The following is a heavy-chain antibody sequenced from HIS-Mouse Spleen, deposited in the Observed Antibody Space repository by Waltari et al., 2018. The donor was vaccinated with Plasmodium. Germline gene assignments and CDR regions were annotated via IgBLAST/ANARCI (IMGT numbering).Heavy chain of an antibody. CDR2: IRGRGGST. J-gene: IGHJ4*02. CDR1: GFTFSSYA. D-gene: IGHD6-25*01. V-gene: IGHV3-23*01. Sequence: EVQLLESGGGLVQPGGSLRLSCAASGFTFSSYAMGWVRQAPGKGLGWVSAIRGRGGSTYYADSVKGRFTISRDNSKNTLYLQMNSLRAEDTAVYYCAKVIAARDYWGQGTLVTVSS. CDR3: AKVIAARDY.